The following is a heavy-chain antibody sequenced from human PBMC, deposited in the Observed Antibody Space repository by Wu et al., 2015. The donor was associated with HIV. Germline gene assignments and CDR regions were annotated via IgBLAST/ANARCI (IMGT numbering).Heavy chain of an antibody. CDR3: ARDLARDTMIRDRPRYPMDV. CDR2: ISAYSGNT. CDR1: GYSLRSYG. J-gene: IGHJ6*02. Sequence: QVQLVQSGAEVKKPGASMKVSCKAIGYSLRSYGISWVRQAPGQGLEWMGWISAYSGNTDSAQKFQGRVTMTTDTSTNTAYMEVTSLTSDDTAVYYCARDLARDTMIRDRPRYPMDVWGQGTTVTVSS. D-gene: IGHD3-10*01. V-gene: IGHV1-18*01.